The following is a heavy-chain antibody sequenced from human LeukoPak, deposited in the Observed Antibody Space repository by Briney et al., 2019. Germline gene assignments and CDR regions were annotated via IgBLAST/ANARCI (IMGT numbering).Heavy chain of an antibody. V-gene: IGHV1-46*01. CDR2: INPSGGST. D-gene: IGHD6-19*01. CDR1: GYTFTSYY. CDR3: ARLGPASSGWPESFDY. J-gene: IGHJ4*02. Sequence: ASVKVSCKASGYTFTSYYMHWVRQAPGQGLEWMGIINPSGGSTSYAQKFQGRVTISRDNAKNSLDLQMNSLRVEDTAVYYCARLGPASSGWPESFDYWGQGTLVTVSS.